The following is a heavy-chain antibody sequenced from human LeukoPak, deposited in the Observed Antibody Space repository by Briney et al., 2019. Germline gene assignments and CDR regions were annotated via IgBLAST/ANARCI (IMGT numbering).Heavy chain of an antibody. J-gene: IGHJ5*02. Sequence: SETLSLTCTVSGGSISSYYWSWIRQPPGKGLEWIGYIYYSGSTNYNPFLKSRVTISVDTSKNQFSLKLSSVTAADTAVYYCARDADIVVVEDNWFDPWGQGTLVTVSS. V-gene: IGHV4-59*12. CDR1: GGSISSYY. D-gene: IGHD2-15*01. CDR2: IYYSGST. CDR3: ARDADIVVVEDNWFDP.